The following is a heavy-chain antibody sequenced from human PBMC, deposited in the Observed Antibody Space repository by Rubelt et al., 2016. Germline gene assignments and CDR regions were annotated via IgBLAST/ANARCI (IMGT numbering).Heavy chain of an antibody. Sequence: QVQIQQWGAGLLKPSETLSLTCAVNGGSLSAYYWSWIRQSPGTGLEWIGEINHSGGTNYNPSLKSRVTMSLDTSRNHFSLRLTSVTAADTAVYFCARHGPKYQMFYFENWGQGTLVTVSS. V-gene: IGHV4-34*01. D-gene: IGHD2-2*01. CDR3: ARHGPKYQMFYFEN. CDR1: GGSLSAYY. CDR2: INHSGGT. J-gene: IGHJ4*02.